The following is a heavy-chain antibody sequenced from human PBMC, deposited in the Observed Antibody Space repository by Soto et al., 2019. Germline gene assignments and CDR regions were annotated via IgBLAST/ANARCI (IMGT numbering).Heavy chain of an antibody. Sequence: QVQLVQSGAEVRKPGSSVKVSCEASGGSFISYIFTWVRQAPGQGLEWMGRSIPIQGRADYALKFQDRVTITVNRSKQTVDSVLRWLRPEEKALYYCAKGLVLVNHAYMDVWGKGKTVTV. CDR1: GGSFISYI. D-gene: IGHD6-19*01. V-gene: IGHV1-69*08. J-gene: IGHJ6*03. CDR3: AKGLVLVNHAYMDV. CDR2: SIPIQGRA.